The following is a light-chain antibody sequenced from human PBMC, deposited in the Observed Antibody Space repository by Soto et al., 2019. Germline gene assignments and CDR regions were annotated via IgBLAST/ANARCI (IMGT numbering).Light chain of an antibody. J-gene: IGKJ2*01. Sequence: DIVLTQSPGTLSLSPGERATLSCRASQSVSSNYFAWYQQQPGQAPRLLIFGASSRATGLPDRISGSGSGTDFTLTISRLEPEDFVVYYCQQYGGSPFTFGQGTKLEIK. CDR2: GAS. V-gene: IGKV3-20*01. CDR3: QQYGGSPFT. CDR1: QSVSSNY.